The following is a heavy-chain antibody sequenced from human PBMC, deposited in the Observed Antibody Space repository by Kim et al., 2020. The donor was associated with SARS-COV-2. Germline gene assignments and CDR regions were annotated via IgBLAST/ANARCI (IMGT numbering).Heavy chain of an antibody. CDR3: AKDLVYRRDSQLWFGGYAFDI. D-gene: IGHD3-10*01. Sequence: GGSLRLSCAASGFTFRSYAMSWVRQAPGKGLEGVSAISGSGGSTNYADSVKGRFTISRDNSKNTLYLQMNSLRAEDTAVYYCAKDLVYRRDSQLWFGGYAFDIWGQGTMVSVSS. CDR2: ISGSGGST. J-gene: IGHJ3*02. V-gene: IGHV3-23*01. CDR1: GFTFRSYA.